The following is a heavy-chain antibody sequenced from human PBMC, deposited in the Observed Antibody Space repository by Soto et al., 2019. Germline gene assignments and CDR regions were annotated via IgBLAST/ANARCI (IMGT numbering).Heavy chain of an antibody. J-gene: IGHJ4*02. Sequence: GESLKISCKGSGYSFTSYWIGWVRQIPWKGLEWMGIIYPGDSDTRYSPSFQGQVTISADKSISTAYLQWSSLKASDTAMYYCARLAYYGSGSYLWFDYWGQGTLVTVSS. CDR3: ARLAYYGSGSYLWFDY. V-gene: IGHV5-51*01. CDR2: IYPGDSDT. D-gene: IGHD3-10*01. CDR1: GYSFTSYW.